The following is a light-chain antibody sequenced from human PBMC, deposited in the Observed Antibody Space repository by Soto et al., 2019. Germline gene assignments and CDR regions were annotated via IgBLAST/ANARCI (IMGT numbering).Light chain of an antibody. Sequence: QSVLTQPPSVSGAPGQRVTISCTGSSSNIGAGYYVHWYQQLPGTAPKLLIYGDNNRPSGVPDRFSGSKSGTSASLAITGLQAEDEAEYYCQSYDSSLSAWVFGGGTKLTVL. CDR2: GDN. V-gene: IGLV1-40*01. J-gene: IGLJ3*02. CDR1: SSNIGAGYY. CDR3: QSYDSSLSAWV.